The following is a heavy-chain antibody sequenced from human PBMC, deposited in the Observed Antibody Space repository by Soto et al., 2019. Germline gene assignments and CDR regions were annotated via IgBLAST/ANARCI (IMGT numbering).Heavy chain of an antibody. D-gene: IGHD6-6*01. Sequence: EVQLVESGGGLVKPGGSLRLSCAASGFTFSSYSMNWVRQAPGKGLEWVSSISSSSRYIYYADSVKGRFTISRDNAKNSLYLQMTSLRAEDTAVYYCARDLYSSSARYFDYWGQGTLVTVSS. J-gene: IGHJ4*02. CDR3: ARDLYSSSARYFDY. CDR2: ISSSSRYI. V-gene: IGHV3-21*01. CDR1: GFTFSSYS.